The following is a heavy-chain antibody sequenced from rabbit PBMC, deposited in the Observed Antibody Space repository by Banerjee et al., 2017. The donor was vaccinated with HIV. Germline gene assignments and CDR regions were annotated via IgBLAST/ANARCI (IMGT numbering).Heavy chain of an antibody. V-gene: IGHV1S40*01. J-gene: IGHJ6*01. D-gene: IGHD2-1*01. Sequence: QSLEESRGGLVKPGASLTLTCTASGFTFSSSYYMCWVRQAPGKGLEWIACIYAGSSGSTDYASWAKGRFTISKTSSTTVTLQMTSLTAADTATYFCAKDLNSLACDLWGQGTLVTVS. CDR1: GFTFSSSYY. CDR3: AKDLNSLACDL. CDR2: IYAGSSGST.